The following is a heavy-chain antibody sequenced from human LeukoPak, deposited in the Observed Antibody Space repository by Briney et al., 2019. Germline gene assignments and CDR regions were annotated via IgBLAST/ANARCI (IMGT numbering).Heavy chain of an antibody. V-gene: IGHV4-59*10. J-gene: IGHJ4*02. CDR1: GGSFSGYY. CDR2: IYTSGST. Sequence: MSSETLSLTCAVYGGSFSGYYWSWVRQPAGKGLEWIGRIYTSGSTNYNPSLKSRVTMSVDTSKNQFSLKLSSVTAADTAVYYCALPKEYSSGWYEGYWGQGTLVTVSS. CDR3: ALPKEYSSGWYEGY. D-gene: IGHD6-19*01.